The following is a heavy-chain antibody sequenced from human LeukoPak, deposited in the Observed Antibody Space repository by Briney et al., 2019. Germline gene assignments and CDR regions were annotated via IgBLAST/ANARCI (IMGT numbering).Heavy chain of an antibody. CDR2: ISGSDLRT. J-gene: IGHJ4*02. Sequence: PGGSLRLSCAASGFTFSSYAMSWVRQAPGKGLEWVSAISGSDLRTYYADSVKGRFTISRDNSKNTLYLQMNRLRAEDTAVYFCAKDRTDAFDYWGQGTLVTVSS. CDR1: GFTFSSYA. CDR3: AKDRTDAFDY. V-gene: IGHV3-23*01. D-gene: IGHD3/OR15-3a*01.